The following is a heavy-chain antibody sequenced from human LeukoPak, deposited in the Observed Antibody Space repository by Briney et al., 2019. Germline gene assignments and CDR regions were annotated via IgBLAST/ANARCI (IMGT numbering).Heavy chain of an antibody. CDR2: INPNSGGT. D-gene: IGHD1-26*01. CDR3: ARRVGATQEFDY. J-gene: IGHJ4*02. CDR1: GYTFTGYY. Sequence: ASLKVSCKASGYTFTGYYMHWVRQAPGQGLEWMGWINPNSGGTNYAQKFQGRVTMTRDTSISTAYMELSRPRSDDTAVYYCARRVGATQEFDYWGQGTLVTVSS. V-gene: IGHV1-2*02.